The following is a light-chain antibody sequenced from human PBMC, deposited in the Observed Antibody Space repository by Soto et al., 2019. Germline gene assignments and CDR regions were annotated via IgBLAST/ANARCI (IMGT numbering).Light chain of an antibody. CDR3: QQYNYWPS. Sequence: EIVMTQSPATLSVSPGERATLSCRASQSLSSNLAWYQHKPGQAPRLLIFGASTRATGIPARFNGTGSETEFTLTINSLQSEDFAVYYCQQYNYWPSFGQGTRVEIK. V-gene: IGKV3-15*01. J-gene: IGKJ1*01. CDR1: QSLSSN. CDR2: GAS.